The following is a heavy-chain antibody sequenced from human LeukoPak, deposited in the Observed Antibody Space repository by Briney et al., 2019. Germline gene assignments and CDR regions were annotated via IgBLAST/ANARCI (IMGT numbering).Heavy chain of an antibody. J-gene: IGHJ4*02. Sequence: GGSLRLSCTTSGFTFSSYAMSWVRQAPGKGLEWVSSISDSGGSTYYADSVKGRFTISRDNSKNTLYLQMNSLRAEDTAVYYCASRLYGSGSSNWGQGTLVTVSS. CDR3: ASRLYGSGSSN. V-gene: IGHV3-23*01. D-gene: IGHD3-10*01. CDR2: ISDSGGST. CDR1: GFTFSSYA.